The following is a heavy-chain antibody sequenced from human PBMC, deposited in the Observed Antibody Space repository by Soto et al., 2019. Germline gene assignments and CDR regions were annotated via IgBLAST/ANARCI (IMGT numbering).Heavy chain of an antibody. J-gene: IGHJ4*02. D-gene: IGHD1-26*01. CDR3: ARQIVRATFAY. CDR2: IYYSGST. Sequence: SETLSLSCTVSGGSVSSSSYYWSWIRQPPGKELEWIGYIYYSGSTNYNPSLKSRVTMSLDTSKNQFSLKLSSVTAVDTAVYYCARQIVRATFAYWGQGTLVTVSS. V-gene: IGHV4-61*01. CDR1: GGSVSSSSYY.